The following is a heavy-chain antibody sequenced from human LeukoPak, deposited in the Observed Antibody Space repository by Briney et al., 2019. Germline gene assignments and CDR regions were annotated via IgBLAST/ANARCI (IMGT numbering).Heavy chain of an antibody. CDR3: ASAPPLNYYDSSGYYFGPNAFDT. Sequence: PSETLSLTCTVPGDSINSYYWTWIRQPPGKGLEWIGHIYYRGKTNYNPSLKSRVTISVDTSKNDFSLKLSSVTAADTAVYYCASAPPLNYYDSSGYYFGPNAFDTWGQGTMVTVSS. D-gene: IGHD3-22*01. V-gene: IGHV4-59*01. CDR2: IYYRGKT. CDR1: GDSINSYY. J-gene: IGHJ3*02.